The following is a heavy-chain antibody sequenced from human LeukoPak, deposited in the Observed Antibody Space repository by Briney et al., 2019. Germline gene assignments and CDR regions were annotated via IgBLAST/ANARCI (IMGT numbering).Heavy chain of an antibody. J-gene: IGHJ4*02. CDR3: ARGVNSPIVVVVAATGGFDY. CDR2: INHSGST. Sequence: PSETLSLTCAVYGGSFSGYYWSWIRQPPGKGLEWIGEINHSGSTNYNPSLKSRVTISVDTSKNQFSLKLRSVTAADTAVYYCARGVNSPIVVVVAATGGFDYWGQGTLVTVSS. D-gene: IGHD2-15*01. CDR1: GGSFSGYY. V-gene: IGHV4-34*01.